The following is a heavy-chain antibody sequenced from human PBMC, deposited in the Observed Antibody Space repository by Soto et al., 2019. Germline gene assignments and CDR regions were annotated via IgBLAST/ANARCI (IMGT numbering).Heavy chain of an antibody. Sequence: QSRVSPRLSFAAPEFTFSSYGMHWVRQAPGKGLEWVAVISYDGSNKYYADSVKGRFTISRDNSKNTLYLQMNSLRAEDTAVYYCAKDTIAAAGSFDYWGQGTLVTVSS. CDR3: AKDTIAAAGSFDY. J-gene: IGHJ4*02. V-gene: IGHV3-30*18. CDR1: EFTFSSYG. D-gene: IGHD6-13*01. CDR2: ISYDGSNK.